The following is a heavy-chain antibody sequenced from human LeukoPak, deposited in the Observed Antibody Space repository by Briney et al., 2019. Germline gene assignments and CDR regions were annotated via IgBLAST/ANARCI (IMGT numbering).Heavy chain of an antibody. J-gene: IGHJ4*02. CDR1: GFTISSYA. CDR2: MSGSAGST. V-gene: IGHV3-23*01. D-gene: IGHD3-22*01. Sequence: PGGSLRLSCAVSGFTISSYAMSWVRQAPGKGLEWVSAMSGSAGSTYYADSVKGRITISRDNSKNMLYLEMNSLRAEDTAVYYCAREYDSSGYYYIPLGYWGQGTLVTVSS. CDR3: AREYDSSGYYYIPLGY.